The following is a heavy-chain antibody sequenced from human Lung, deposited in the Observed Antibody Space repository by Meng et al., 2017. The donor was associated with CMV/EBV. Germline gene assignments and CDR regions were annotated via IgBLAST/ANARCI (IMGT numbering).Heavy chain of an antibody. Sequence: GGSXRLSCAASGFTFSSYEMNWVRQAPGKGLEWVSYISSSGSTIYYADSVKGRFTISRDNAKNSLYLQMNSLRAEDTAVYYCARGMLPNFDAFDIWGQGTXVTVSS. CDR1: GFTFSSYE. J-gene: IGHJ3*02. V-gene: IGHV3-48*03. CDR3: ARGMLPNFDAFDI. D-gene: IGHD2-8*01. CDR2: ISSSGSTI.